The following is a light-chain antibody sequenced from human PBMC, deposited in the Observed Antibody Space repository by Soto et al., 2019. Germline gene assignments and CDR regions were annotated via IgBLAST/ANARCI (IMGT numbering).Light chain of an antibody. Sequence: EIVWTQSPGTLSLSPGERATLSCRASQSVRSNYLAWYQQKPGQAPRLLIYNSSTRATGIPDRFSGSGSGTDFTLTISRLEPEDFALYYCQQYRDLPQTFGQGTKVEIK. CDR1: QSVRSNY. CDR3: QQYRDLPQT. J-gene: IGKJ1*01. V-gene: IGKV3-20*01. CDR2: NSS.